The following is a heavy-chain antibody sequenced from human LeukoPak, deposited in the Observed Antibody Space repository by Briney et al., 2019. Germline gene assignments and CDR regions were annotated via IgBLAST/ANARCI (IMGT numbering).Heavy chain of an antibody. V-gene: IGHV4-61*02. J-gene: IGHJ4*02. CDR1: GGSISSDSYY. CDR2: IYTSGST. D-gene: IGHD3-16*02. CDR3: AREYYDYVWGSYRFDY. Sequence: SETLSLTCTVSGGSISSDSYYWSWIRQPAGKGLEWIGRIYTSGSTNYNPSLKSRVTMSVDTSKNQFSLKLSSVTAADTAVYYCAREYYDYVWGSYRFDYWGQGTLVTVSS.